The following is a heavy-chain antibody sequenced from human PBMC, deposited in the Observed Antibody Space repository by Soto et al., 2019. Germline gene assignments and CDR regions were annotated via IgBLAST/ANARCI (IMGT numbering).Heavy chain of an antibody. Sequence: ASVKVSCKASGYTFTGYYMHWVRQAPGQGLEWMGWVNPNSGGTNYAQKFQGRVTMTRDTSISTAYMELSRLRSDDTAVYYCARTLSTYYYDSSGYYSGPYYYYGMDVWGQGTTVTV. CDR3: ARTLSTYYYDSSGYYSGPYYYYGMDV. CDR1: GYTFTGYY. V-gene: IGHV1-2*02. D-gene: IGHD3-22*01. CDR2: VNPNSGGT. J-gene: IGHJ6*02.